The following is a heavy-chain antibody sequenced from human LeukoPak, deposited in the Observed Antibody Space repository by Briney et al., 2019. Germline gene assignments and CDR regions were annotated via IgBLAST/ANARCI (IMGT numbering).Heavy chain of an antibody. CDR2: IIPIFGTA. J-gene: IGHJ6*03. CDR1: GGTFSSYA. Sequence: GSSVKVSCKASGGTFSSYAISWVRQAPGQGLEWMGGIIPIFGTANYAQKFQGRVTITTDESTSTAYMELSSLRSEDTAVYYCARGARTGPYYYYYYMDVWGKGTTVTVSS. CDR3: ARGARTGPYYYYYYMDV. D-gene: IGHD3/OR15-3a*01. V-gene: IGHV1-69*05.